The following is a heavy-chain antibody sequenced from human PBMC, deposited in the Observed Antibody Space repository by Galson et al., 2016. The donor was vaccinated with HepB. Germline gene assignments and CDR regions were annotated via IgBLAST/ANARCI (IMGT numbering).Heavy chain of an antibody. D-gene: IGHD3-10*01. CDR3: ARQRTVTLLPYGTGRYDNIAYFDP. Sequence: SETLSLTCAVYGGSLSGYYWSWIRQPPGKGLEWIGEINDSGRTNYNLSLKSRVTLSVDTSKTQISLRLNSVTAADTAVYYCARQRTVTLLPYGTGRYDNIAYFDPWGQGTLVTVSS. V-gene: IGHV4-34*01. CDR2: INDSGRT. J-gene: IGHJ5*02. CDR1: GGSLSGYY.